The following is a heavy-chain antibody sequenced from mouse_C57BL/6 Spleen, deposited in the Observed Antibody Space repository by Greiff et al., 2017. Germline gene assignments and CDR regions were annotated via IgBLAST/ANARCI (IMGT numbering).Heavy chain of an antibody. CDR3: ARSGYDGDY. Sequence: EVKLMESGPELVKPGASVKISCKASGYSFTGYYMNWVKQSPEKSLEWIGEINPSTGGTTYNQKFKAKATLTVDKSSSTAYMQLKSLTSEDSAVYYCARSGYDGDYWGQGTTLTVSS. J-gene: IGHJ2*01. CDR1: GYSFTGYY. D-gene: IGHD2-2*01. V-gene: IGHV1-42*01. CDR2: INPSTGGT.